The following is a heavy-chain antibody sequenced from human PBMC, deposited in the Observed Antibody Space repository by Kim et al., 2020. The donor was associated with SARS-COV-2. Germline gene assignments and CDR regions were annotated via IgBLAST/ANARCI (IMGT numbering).Heavy chain of an antibody. D-gene: IGHD3-10*01. CDR1: GGSISSSSYY. J-gene: IGHJ6*02. CDR3: ARLSPIIWFGAYGMDV. V-gene: IGHV4-39*01. CDR2: IYYSGST. Sequence: SETLSLTCTVSGGSISSSSYYWGWIRQPPGKGLEWIGSIYYSGSTYYNPSLKSRVTISVDTSKNQFSLKLSSVTAADTAVYYCARLSPIIWFGAYGMDVWGQGTTVTVSS.